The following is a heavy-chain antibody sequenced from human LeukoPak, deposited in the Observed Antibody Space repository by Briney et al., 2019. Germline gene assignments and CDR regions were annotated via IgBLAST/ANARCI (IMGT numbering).Heavy chain of an antibody. CDR2: IKQDGSEH. CDR3: SRSLDY. V-gene: IGHV3-7*01. Sequence: GGSLRLSCAASGFPFRMDWVRQAPGKGMEWVANIKQDGSEHYYADSVKGRFTISRDNAKNSLYLEMNSLRAEDTAVYYCSRSLDYWGQGALVTVSS. J-gene: IGHJ4*02. CDR1: GFPFR.